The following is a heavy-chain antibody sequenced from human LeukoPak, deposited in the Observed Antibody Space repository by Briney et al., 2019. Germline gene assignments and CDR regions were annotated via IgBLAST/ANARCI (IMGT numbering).Heavy chain of an antibody. CDR3: AKVPLRTGLKYFDY. CDR1: GFTVSSNY. J-gene: IGHJ4*02. Sequence: GGSLRLSCAASGFTVSSNYMSWVRQAPGKGLEWVSVIYSGSSTYYADSVKGRFTISRDNSNNTVYLQMNSLRADDTAVFYCAKVPLRTGLKYFDYWGQGTLVTVSS. V-gene: IGHV3-53*01. D-gene: IGHD3/OR15-3a*01. CDR2: IYSGSST.